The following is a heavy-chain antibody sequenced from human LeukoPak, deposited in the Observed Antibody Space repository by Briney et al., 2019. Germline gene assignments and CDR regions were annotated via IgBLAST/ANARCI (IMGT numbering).Heavy chain of an antibody. Sequence: GRSLRLSCAASGFTFSSYGMHWVRQAPGKGLEWVAVISYDGSNKYYADSVKGRFTISRDNSKNTLYLQTNSLRAEDTAVYYCAKGGGLDYWGQGTLVTVSS. V-gene: IGHV3-30*18. CDR3: AKGGGLDY. J-gene: IGHJ4*02. D-gene: IGHD2-15*01. CDR1: GFTFSSYG. CDR2: ISYDGSNK.